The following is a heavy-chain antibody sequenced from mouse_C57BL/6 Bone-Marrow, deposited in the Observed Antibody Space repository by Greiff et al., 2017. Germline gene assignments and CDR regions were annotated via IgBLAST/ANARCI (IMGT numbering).Heavy chain of an antibody. V-gene: IGHV2-5*01. Sequence: QVQLQQSGPGLVQPSQSLSITCTVSGFSLTSYGVHWVRQSPGKGLEWLGVIWRGGSTDYNAAFMSRLSITKDNSKSQVFFKMNSLQADDTAIYYCARTYYGSSHAMDYWGQGTSVTVSS. CDR2: IWRGGST. D-gene: IGHD1-1*01. CDR3: ARTYYGSSHAMDY. CDR1: GFSLTSYG. J-gene: IGHJ4*01.